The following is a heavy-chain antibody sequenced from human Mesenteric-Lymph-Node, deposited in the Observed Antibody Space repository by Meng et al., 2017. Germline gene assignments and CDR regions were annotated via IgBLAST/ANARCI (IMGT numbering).Heavy chain of an antibody. Sequence: QGQLVQSGAEVKEPWASVKVSCKPAGSTFTGYYMHWVRQAPGQGLEWMGRINPNSGGTNYAQKFQGRVTMTRDTSISTAYMELSRLRSDDTAVYYCAREIAVAGTIWFDPWGQGTLVTVSS. CDR1: GSTFTGYY. CDR3: AREIAVAGTIWFDP. CDR2: INPNSGGT. D-gene: IGHD6-19*01. V-gene: IGHV1-2*06. J-gene: IGHJ5*02.